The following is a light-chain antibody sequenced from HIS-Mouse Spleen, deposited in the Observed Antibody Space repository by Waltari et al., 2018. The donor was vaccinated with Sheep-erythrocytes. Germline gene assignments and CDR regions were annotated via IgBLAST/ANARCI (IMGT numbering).Light chain of an antibody. Sequence: QSALTGPRSVSGSPGQSVTISCTGTSSDVGGYNYVSWYQQHPGKAPKLMIYDVSKRPSGVPDRFSGSKSGNTASLTISGLQAEDEADYYCCSYAGSYTLVFGGGTKLTVL. CDR3: CSYAGSYTLV. J-gene: IGLJ3*02. CDR2: DVS. V-gene: IGLV2-11*01. CDR1: SSDVGGYNY.